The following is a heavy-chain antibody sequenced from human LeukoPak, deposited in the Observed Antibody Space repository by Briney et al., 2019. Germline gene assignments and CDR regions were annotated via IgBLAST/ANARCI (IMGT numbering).Heavy chain of an antibody. Sequence: PSETLSLTCTVSGGSISTYYWSWLRQPPGKGLEWIGHIYNSGSTNYSPSLKSRVTISVDTSKNQFSLKLSSVTAADTAVYYCARFKRAGGWSYFDYWGQGTPVTVSS. CDR1: GGSISTYY. V-gene: IGHV4-59*01. D-gene: IGHD6-19*01. CDR3: ARFKRAGGWSYFDY. J-gene: IGHJ4*02. CDR2: IYNSGST.